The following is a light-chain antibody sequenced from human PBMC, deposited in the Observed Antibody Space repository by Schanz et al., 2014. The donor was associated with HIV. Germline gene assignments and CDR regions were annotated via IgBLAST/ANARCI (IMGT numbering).Light chain of an antibody. CDR3: AAWDDSLNGLVV. J-gene: IGLJ2*01. V-gene: IGLV1-40*01. CDR2: ANT. Sequence: QSVLAQPPSVSGAPGQRVSISCTGSSSNIGAGYDVHWYQHLPGTAPKLLIYANTNRPSGVPDRFSGSRSGTSASLAITGLQAEDEADYYCAAWDDSLNGLVVFGGGTKLTVL. CDR1: SSNIGAGYD.